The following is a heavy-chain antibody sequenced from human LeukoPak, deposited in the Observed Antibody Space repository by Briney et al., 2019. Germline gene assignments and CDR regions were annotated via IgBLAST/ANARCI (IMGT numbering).Heavy chain of an antibody. CDR2: IYHSGST. Sequence: SETLSLTCAVSGGSISSGGYSWSWIRQPPGKGLEWIGYIYHSGSTYYNPSLKSRVTISVDRSKNQFSLKLSSVTAADTAVYYCARGGDYYYDSSGYFDAFDIWGQGTMVAVSS. D-gene: IGHD3-22*01. V-gene: IGHV4-30-2*01. J-gene: IGHJ3*02. CDR3: ARGGDYYYDSSGYFDAFDI. CDR1: GGSISSGGYS.